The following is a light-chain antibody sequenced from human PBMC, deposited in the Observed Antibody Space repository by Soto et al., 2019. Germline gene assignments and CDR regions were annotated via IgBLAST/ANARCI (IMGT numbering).Light chain of an antibody. CDR1: QDIGND. Sequence: IQMTQSPSSMSASVGDRVTITCRASQDIGNDIGWYQQKPGKAPRLLISTASTLESGVPARFSGSGSGTHFILTISSLQPEDCATYFCLQDYNYPRTVCQGTQVEI. CDR3: LQDYNYPRT. J-gene: IGKJ1*01. V-gene: IGKV1-6*01. CDR2: TAS.